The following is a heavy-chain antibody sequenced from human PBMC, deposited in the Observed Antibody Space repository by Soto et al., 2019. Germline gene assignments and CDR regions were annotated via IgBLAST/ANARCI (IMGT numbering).Heavy chain of an antibody. CDR2: ISSSSSYI. V-gene: IGHV3-21*01. Sequence: PGGSLRLSCAASGFTFSSYSMNWVRQAPGKGLEWVSSISSSSSYIYYADSVKGRFTISRDNAKNSLYMQMNSLRAEDTAVYYCARLYSDSSGYINWFDPWGQGTLVTVSS. CDR3: ARLYSDSSGYINWFDP. J-gene: IGHJ5*02. CDR1: GFTFSSYS. D-gene: IGHD3-22*01.